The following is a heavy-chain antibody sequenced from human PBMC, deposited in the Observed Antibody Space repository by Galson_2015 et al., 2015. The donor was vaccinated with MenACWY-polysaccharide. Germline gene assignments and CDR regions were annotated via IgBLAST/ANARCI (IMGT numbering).Heavy chain of an antibody. CDR1: GFRINTYY. J-gene: IGHJ4*02. D-gene: IGHD6-19*01. Sequence: SLRLSCAASGFRINTYYMNWVRQTPGKGLEWVTYITYDGSDQNYARSVKGRFTISRYNSKSMLYLQMDSLRAEDTAVYHCAKREARNSGPFDLWGQGALVTVSS. V-gene: IGHV3-30*18. CDR2: ITYDGSDQ. CDR3: AKREARNSGPFDL.